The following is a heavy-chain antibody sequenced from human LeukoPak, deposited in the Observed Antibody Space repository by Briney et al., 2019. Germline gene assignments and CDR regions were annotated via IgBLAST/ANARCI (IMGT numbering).Heavy chain of an antibody. D-gene: IGHD2-15*01. Sequence: GGSLRLSCAASGFTVSSNYMSWVRQAPGKGLEWVSVIYSGGSTYYADSVKGRFTISRDNAKNTLYLQMNSLRAADTAVYYCVRGYCSGGSCYLVDYWGQGTLVTVSS. J-gene: IGHJ4*02. V-gene: IGHV3-53*01. CDR3: VRGYCSGGSCYLVDY. CDR1: GFTVSSNY. CDR2: IYSGGST.